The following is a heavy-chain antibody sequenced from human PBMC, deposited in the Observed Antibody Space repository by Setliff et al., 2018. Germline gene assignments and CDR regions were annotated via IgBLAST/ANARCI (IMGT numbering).Heavy chain of an antibody. CDR1: GSTSSRYG. CDR2: IRHEGYNK. CDR3: AKDSLEVVIALHGMDV. D-gene: IGHD2-21*01. J-gene: IGHJ6*01. V-gene: IGHV3-30*02. Sequence: GGSLRLSWSPSGSTSSRYGMYWVRQAPGKGLEWVAFIRHEGYNKYYADSVQGRFTISRDNSKNTLFLQMDSLRDDDTAVYYCAKDSLEVVIALHGMDVWGQGTTVTVSS.